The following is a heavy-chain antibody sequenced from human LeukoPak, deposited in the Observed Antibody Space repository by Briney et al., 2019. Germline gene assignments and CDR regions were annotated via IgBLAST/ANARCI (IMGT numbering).Heavy chain of an antibody. Sequence: PGGSLSLSCAAAGLTVGSYEMTWVRQDPGKWMEWVSYISGSDSTIYYADSVKGRFTISRDNSKNSLYLQMNSLRAEDTAVYYCAKEETRVGAHCIDFWDRGTLITVSA. J-gene: IGHJ4*02. D-gene: IGHD1-26*01. CDR2: ISGSDSTI. CDR3: AKEETRVGAHCIDF. CDR1: GLTVGSYE. V-gene: IGHV3-48*03.